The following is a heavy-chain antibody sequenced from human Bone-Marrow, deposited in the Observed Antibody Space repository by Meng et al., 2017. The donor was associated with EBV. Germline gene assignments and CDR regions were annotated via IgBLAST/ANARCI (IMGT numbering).Heavy chain of an antibody. Sequence: VQLVESGGGLVKPGGSLRRSCAASGFTFSNAWMSWVRQAPGKELEWVGRIKSKTDGGTTDYAAPVKGRFTISRDDSKNTVYLQLTGLTIEDTGVYYCTTDPPYTEGRYSQHWGQGPLGTVAS. CDR2: IKSKTDGGTT. CDR3: TTDPPYTEGRYSQH. D-gene: IGHD2-2*02. V-gene: IGHV3-15*01. J-gene: IGHJ1*01. CDR1: GFTFSNAW.